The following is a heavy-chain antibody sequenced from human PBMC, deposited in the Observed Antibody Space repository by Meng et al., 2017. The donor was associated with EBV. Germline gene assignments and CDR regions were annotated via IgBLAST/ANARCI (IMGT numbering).Heavy chain of an antibody. CDR3: ARNGIAAWGWFDP. Sequence: LGRYGGEGKNPGASVNVSCKASGYTFTSYDVHWLRQSPGQGLEWMGIINPSGGSTSYAQKFQGRVTMTRDTSTSTVYMELSSLRSEDTAVYYCARNGIAAWGWFDPWGQGTLVTVSS. J-gene: IGHJ5*02. V-gene: IGHV1-46*01. CDR1: GYTFTSYD. CDR2: INPSGGST. D-gene: IGHD6-13*01.